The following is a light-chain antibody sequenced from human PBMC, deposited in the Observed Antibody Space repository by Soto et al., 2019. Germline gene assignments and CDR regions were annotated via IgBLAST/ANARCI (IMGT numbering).Light chain of an antibody. CDR1: QSVSSSY. CDR2: GAS. Sequence: EVVLTQSPGTLSLSPGERATLSCRASQSVSSSYLGWYQQKPGQTPRLLIYGASSRATGIPDRFSGSGSGTDFTLTISRLEPEDVAVYYCQQHGSSPWMFGQGTKVEIK. CDR3: QQHGSSPWM. J-gene: IGKJ1*01. V-gene: IGKV3-20*01.